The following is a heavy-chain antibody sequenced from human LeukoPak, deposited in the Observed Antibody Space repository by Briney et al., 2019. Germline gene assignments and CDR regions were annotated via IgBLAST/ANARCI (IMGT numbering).Heavy chain of an antibody. CDR2: SGQDGSET. J-gene: IGHJ4*02. CDR3: ARAGYSSGWFALQFVPKYYFDY. CDR1: GFPFGSHW. V-gene: IGHV3-7*03. D-gene: IGHD6-19*01. Sequence: GGSLRLSCTVSGFPFGSHWMSWVRQVPGKGLEWVANSGQDGSETYYVDSVKGRFTISRDNAKNSLYLEMNSLRAEDTAVYYCARAGYSSGWFALQFVPKYYFDYWGQGTLVTVSS.